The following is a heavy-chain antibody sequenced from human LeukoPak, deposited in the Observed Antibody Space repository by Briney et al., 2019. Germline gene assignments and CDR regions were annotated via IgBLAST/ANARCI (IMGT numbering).Heavy chain of an antibody. Sequence: ATLKVFFKASGYTFTRSYMHSVRQAPGQRREWVGWGDPNSGGTNYAQKFQGRVTMTRDTSISTAYMELSRLRSDDTAVYYCARESRGYGGNSEHFDYWGQGTLVTVSS. CDR3: ARESRGYGGNSEHFDY. V-gene: IGHV1-2*02. D-gene: IGHD4-23*01. J-gene: IGHJ4*02. CDR1: GYTFTRSY. CDR2: GDPNSGGT.